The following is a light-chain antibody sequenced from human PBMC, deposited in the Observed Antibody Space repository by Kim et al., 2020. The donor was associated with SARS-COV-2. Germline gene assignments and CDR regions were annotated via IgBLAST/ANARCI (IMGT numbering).Light chain of an antibody. CDR3: QQYGSSLFT. CDR1: QSVSSSY. V-gene: IGKV3-20*01. CDR2: GAS. J-gene: IGKJ3*01. Sequence: SPGERATLSCRASQSVSSSYLAWYQQKPGQAPRLLIYGASSRATGIPDRFSGSGSGTDFTLTISRLEPEDFAVYYCQQYGSSLFTFGPWTKVDIK.